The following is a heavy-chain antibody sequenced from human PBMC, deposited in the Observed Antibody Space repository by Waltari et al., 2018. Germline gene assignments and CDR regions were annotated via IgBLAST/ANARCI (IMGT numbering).Heavy chain of an antibody. CDR3: ARGSRGNGAAFDI. V-gene: IGHV4-59*01. Sequence: QVQLHESGPGLVKPSETLSLTCTVSSGSITSYYWSWIRQPPGKGLEWIGYIYYRGSTYYNPSLKGRVTIAVDTSKKQLSLKLRSVTAADTAAYYCARGSRGNGAAFDIWGQGTMVTVSS. CDR2: IYYRGST. D-gene: IGHD1-26*01. J-gene: IGHJ3*02. CDR1: SGSITSYY.